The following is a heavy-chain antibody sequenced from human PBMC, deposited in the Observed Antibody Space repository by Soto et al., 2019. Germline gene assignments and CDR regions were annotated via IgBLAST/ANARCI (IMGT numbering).Heavy chain of an antibody. V-gene: IGHV5-51*01. Sequence: GESLKISCKGSGYSFTSYWIGWVRQMPGKGLEWMGIIYPGDSDTRYSPSFQGQVTISADKSISTAYLQWSSLKASDTAMYYCARHKWPTGKLRFLEWQNPYYMDVWGKGTTVTVSS. D-gene: IGHD3-3*01. J-gene: IGHJ6*03. CDR2: IYPGDSDT. CDR1: GYSFTSYW. CDR3: ARHKWPTGKLRFLEWQNPYYMDV.